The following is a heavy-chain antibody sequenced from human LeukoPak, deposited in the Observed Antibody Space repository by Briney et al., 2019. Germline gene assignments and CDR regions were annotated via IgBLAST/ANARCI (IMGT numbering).Heavy chain of an antibody. V-gene: IGHV4-61*02. D-gene: IGHD1-26*01. CDR2: IYTSGST. CDR1: GGSISSGSYY. CDR3: ARAPLGGGPIDAFDI. Sequence: PSETLSLTCTVSGGSISSGSYYWSWIRQPAGKGLEWIGRIYTSGSTNYNPSLKSRVTISVDTSKNQFSLKLSSVTAAATAVYYCARAPLGGGPIDAFDIWGQGTMVTVSS. J-gene: IGHJ3*02.